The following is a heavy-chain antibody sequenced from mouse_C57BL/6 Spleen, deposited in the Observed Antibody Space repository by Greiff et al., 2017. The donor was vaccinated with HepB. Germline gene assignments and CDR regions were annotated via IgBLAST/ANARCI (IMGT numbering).Heavy chain of an antibody. CDR1: GFTFSSYA. D-gene: IGHD2-1*01. CDR2: ISSGGDYI. Sequence: EVQVVESGEGLVKPGGSLKLSCAASGFTFSSYAMSWVRQTPEKRLEWVAYISSGGDYIYYADTVKGRFTISRDNARNTLYLQMSSLKSEDTAMYYCTRVLWYYYAMDYWGQGTSVTVSS. V-gene: IGHV5-9-1*02. J-gene: IGHJ4*01. CDR3: TRVLWYYYAMDY.